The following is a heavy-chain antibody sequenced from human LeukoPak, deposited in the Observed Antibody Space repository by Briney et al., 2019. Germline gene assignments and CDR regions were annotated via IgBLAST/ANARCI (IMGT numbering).Heavy chain of an antibody. CDR1: GGSISSSSYY. V-gene: IGHV4-39*01. CDR3: ARRRLGGEFDY. D-gene: IGHD6-25*01. Sequence: SGTLSLTCAVSGGSISSSSYYWGWIRQPPGKGLEWIGSIYYSGSTYYNPSLKSRVTISVDTSKNQFSLKLSSVTAADTAVYYCARRRLGGEFDYWGQGTLVTVSS. CDR2: IYYSGST. J-gene: IGHJ4*02.